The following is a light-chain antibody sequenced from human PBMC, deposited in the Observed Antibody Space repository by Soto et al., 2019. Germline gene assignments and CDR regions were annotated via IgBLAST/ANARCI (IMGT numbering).Light chain of an antibody. J-gene: IGKJ1*01. Sequence: EILLTQSPCTLSLSPGERATLSCRASQSVSSSYLAWYQQKPGKAPRLLIYGASSWASGIPDRFSGSGSGTDFTLTISRLQPEDFAMYYCQQYDSSPWTFGQGTKVDIK. CDR2: GAS. V-gene: IGKV3-20*01. CDR3: QQYDSSPWT. CDR1: QSVSSSY.